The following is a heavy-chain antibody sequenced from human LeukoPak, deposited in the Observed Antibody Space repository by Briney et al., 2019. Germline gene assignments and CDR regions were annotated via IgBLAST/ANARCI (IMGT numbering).Heavy chain of an antibody. CDR3: AKDYASRYYYMDV. CDR2: IRYDGSNK. D-gene: IGHD3-16*01. Sequence: GGSLRLPCAASGFTFSSYGMHWVRQAPGKGLEWVAFIRYDGSNKFYADSVKGRFTISRDNSKNTLYLQMNSLRAEDTAVHYCAKDYASRYYYMDVWGKGTTVTVSS. J-gene: IGHJ6*03. V-gene: IGHV3-30*02. CDR1: GFTFSSYG.